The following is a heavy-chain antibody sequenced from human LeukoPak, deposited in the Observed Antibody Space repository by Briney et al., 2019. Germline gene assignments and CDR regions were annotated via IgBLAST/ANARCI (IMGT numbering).Heavy chain of an antibody. CDR1: GFTFSSYW. CDR2: IKQDGSEK. CDR3: AKSYNGYESKPDY. V-gene: IGHV3-7*03. D-gene: IGHD5-12*01. J-gene: IGHJ4*02. Sequence: GGSLRLSCAASGFTFSSYWMSWVRQAPGEGLEWVANIKQDGSEKYYVDSVKGRFTISRDNSKITLYLQMNSLGAEDTAVYYCAKSYNGYESKPDYWGQGTLVTVSS.